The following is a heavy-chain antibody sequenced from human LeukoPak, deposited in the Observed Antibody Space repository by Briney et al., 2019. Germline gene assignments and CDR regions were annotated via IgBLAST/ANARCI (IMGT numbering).Heavy chain of an antibody. J-gene: IGHJ4*02. CDR1: GFTLSDSG. V-gene: IGHV3-30*02. CDR3: TNLDY. CDR2: IQYDGSHR. Sequence: PGGSLRLSCAASGFTLSDSGMHWVRQAPGKGLEWVTFIQYDGSHRYYADSVKGRFTISRDNSKNTLYLQMNSLKTEDTAVYYCTNLDYWGQGTLVTVSS.